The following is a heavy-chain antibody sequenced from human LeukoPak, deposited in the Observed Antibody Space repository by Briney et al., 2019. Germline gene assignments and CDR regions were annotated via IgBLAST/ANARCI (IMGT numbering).Heavy chain of an antibody. CDR3: SRGVIVGAAYFDY. V-gene: IGHV3-49*03. CDR2: IKTKTYGGTT. D-gene: IGHD1-26*01. CDR1: GFTLGDHG. Sequence: GGSLRLSCTTSGFTLGDHGVSWFRQAPGKGPEWISFIKTKTYGGTTEYAASVKGRFTISRDDSTGIAYLQMDSLKPEDTAVYYCSRGVIVGAAYFDYWGQGTLVTVSS. J-gene: IGHJ4*02.